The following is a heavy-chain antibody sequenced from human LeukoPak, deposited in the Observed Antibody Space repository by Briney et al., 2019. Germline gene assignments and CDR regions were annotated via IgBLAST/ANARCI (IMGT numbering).Heavy chain of an antibody. CDR1: GLSFSDHW. Sequence: GGSLRLSCAVSGLSFSDHWMHWVRHPPGKGLVWVSRIYNDGSATTYADSVKGRFTISRDNAKNTLYLQMNSLRAEDTAVYYCTRESGSSRFFDFWGQGTPVTVSS. J-gene: IGHJ4*02. CDR2: IYNDGSAT. V-gene: IGHV3-74*01. D-gene: IGHD6-6*01. CDR3: TRESGSSRFFDF.